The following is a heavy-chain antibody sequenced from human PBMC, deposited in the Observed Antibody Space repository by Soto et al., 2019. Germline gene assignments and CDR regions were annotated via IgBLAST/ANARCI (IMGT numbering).Heavy chain of an antibody. CDR2: IYHSGTT. V-gene: IGHV4-38-2*01. CDR3: ARSPLTSSWYAGS. CDR1: GYSISSGYY. J-gene: IGHJ5*02. D-gene: IGHD6-13*01. Sequence: TSETLSLTCVVSGYSISSGYYWGWIRQPPGKGLEWIGSIYHSGTTYYNPSLKSRVTISLDTSRNQFSLKLTSVTAADTAVYYCARSPLTSSWYAGSWGQGTLVTVSS.